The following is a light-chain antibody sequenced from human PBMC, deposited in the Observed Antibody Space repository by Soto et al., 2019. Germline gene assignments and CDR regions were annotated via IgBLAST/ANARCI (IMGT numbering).Light chain of an antibody. CDR3: QQCFSLPPT. CDR2: AAS. Sequence: IQMTQSPSSLSASVGDRVTITCRARQSIDNYLTWYQQIPGKAPKLLIYAASNLQRGVPSRFSGSGSGTEFTLTISNLQPDDLAVYYCQQCFSLPPTFGHGTKV. J-gene: IGKJ1*01. CDR1: QSIDNY. V-gene: IGKV1-39*01.